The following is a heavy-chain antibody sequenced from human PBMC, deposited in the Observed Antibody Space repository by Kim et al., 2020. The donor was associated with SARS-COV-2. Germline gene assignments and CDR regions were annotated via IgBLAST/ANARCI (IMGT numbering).Heavy chain of an antibody. D-gene: IGHD5-12*01. CDR2: IYYSGST. J-gene: IGHJ4*02. V-gene: IGHV4-39*01. Sequence: SETLSLTCTVSGDSISSSSYYWGWIRQPPGKGLEWIGSIYYSGSTYYNPSLKSRVTISVDTSKNQFSLKLSSVTAADTAVYYCARHDPQWLRFEGYFDYWGQGTLVTVSS. CDR3: ARHDPQWLRFEGYFDY. CDR1: GDSISSSSYY.